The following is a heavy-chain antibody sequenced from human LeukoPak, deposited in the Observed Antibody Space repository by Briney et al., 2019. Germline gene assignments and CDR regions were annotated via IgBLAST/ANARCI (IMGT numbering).Heavy chain of an antibody. CDR1: GFTFSSCA. D-gene: IGHD1-26*01. J-gene: IGHJ4*02. CDR2: ISYDGSNK. CDR3: AKDFSGSYWYFDY. Sequence: GGSLRLSCAASGFTFSSCAMHWVRQAPGKGLEWVAVISYDGSNKYYADSVKGRFTIPRDNSKNTLYLQMNSLRAEDTAVYYCAKDFSGSYWYFDYWGQGSLVTVSS. V-gene: IGHV3-30*18.